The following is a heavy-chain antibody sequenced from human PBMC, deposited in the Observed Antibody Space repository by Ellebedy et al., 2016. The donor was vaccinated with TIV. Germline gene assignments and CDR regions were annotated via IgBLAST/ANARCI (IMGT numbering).Heavy chain of an antibody. J-gene: IGHJ2*01. V-gene: IGHV3-7*01. CDR1: GFNFYSYW. Sequence: GESLKISCAASGFNFYSYWMGWVRQAPGKGLEWVANIKQDGSEKYYVDSVKGRFTISRDNAKNSLYLQMNSLRAEDTAVYYCARRYFDLWGRGTLVTVSS. CDR3: ARRYFDL. CDR2: IKQDGSEK.